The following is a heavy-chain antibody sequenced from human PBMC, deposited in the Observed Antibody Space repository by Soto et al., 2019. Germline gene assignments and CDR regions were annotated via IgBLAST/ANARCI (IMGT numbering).Heavy chain of an antibody. J-gene: IGHJ4*02. V-gene: IGHV1-69*13. D-gene: IGHD3-22*01. CDR2: IIPIFGTA. CDR1: GYTFTSYY. CDR3: ARGATPDYHHRSATQPFDS. Sequence: SVKVSCKASGYTFTSYYMHWLRQAPGQGLEWMGGIIPIFGTANYAQKFQGRVTISADESTSTAYMELSSLRSEDTAVYYCARGATPDYHHRSATQPFDSWGQGNLVTVAS.